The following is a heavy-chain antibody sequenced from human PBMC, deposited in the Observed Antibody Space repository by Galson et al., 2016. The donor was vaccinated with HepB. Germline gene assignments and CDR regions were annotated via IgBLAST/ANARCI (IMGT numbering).Heavy chain of an antibody. J-gene: IGHJ4*02. CDR2: VIPVLGPS. Sequence: SVKVSCKASGGTFSKNVLSWVRQAPGQGLEWMGGVIPVLGPSYYAQKFQDRITITADTSTGTSYMEVSSLKSDDTAGYFCATSSSSWYGDAYWGQGTLVTVSS. CDR3: ATSSSSWYGDAY. V-gene: IGHV1-69*10. CDR1: GGTFSKNV. D-gene: IGHD6-13*01.